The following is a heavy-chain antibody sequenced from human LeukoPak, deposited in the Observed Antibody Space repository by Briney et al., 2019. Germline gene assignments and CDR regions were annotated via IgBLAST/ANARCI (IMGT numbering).Heavy chain of an antibody. J-gene: IGHJ4*02. V-gene: IGHV1-2*02. CDR2: INPNSGGT. Sequence: AASVKVSCKASGYTFTGYYMHWVRQAPGQGLEWMGWINPNSGGTNYAQKFQGRVTMTRDTSISTAYMELSRLRSDDTAVYYCARDGYSSSWFGVQLDYWGQGTLVTVSS. CDR1: GYTFTGYY. D-gene: IGHD6-13*01. CDR3: ARDGYSSSWFGVQLDY.